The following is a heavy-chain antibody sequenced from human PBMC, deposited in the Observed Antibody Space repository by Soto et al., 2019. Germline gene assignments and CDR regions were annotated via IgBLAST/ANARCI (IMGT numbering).Heavy chain of an antibody. D-gene: IGHD3-10*01. J-gene: IGHJ3*02. Sequence: PGGSLRLSCAASGFTFSSYSMNWVRQAPGKGLEWVSSISSSSSYIYYADSVKGRFTISRDNAKNSLYLQMNSLRAEDTAVYYCARPRGGSGSAFDIWGQGTMVTVSS. CDR3: ARPRGGSGSAFDI. V-gene: IGHV3-21*01. CDR1: GFTFSSYS. CDR2: ISSSSSYI.